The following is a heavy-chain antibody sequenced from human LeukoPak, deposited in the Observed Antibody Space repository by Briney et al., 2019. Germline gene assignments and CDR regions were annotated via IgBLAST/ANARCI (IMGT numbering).Heavy chain of an antibody. CDR1: GFTFSSYA. D-gene: IGHD3-9*01. V-gene: IGHV3-23*01. J-gene: IGHJ3*02. CDR3: ARDWYDNSDAFDI. CDR2: ISGSGGST. Sequence: GGSLRLSCAASGFTFSSYAMSWVRQAPGKGLEWVSGISGSGGSTYYADSVKGRFTISRDNSKKTLYLQMNSLRAEDTAVYYCARDWYDNSDAFDIWGQGTMVTVSS.